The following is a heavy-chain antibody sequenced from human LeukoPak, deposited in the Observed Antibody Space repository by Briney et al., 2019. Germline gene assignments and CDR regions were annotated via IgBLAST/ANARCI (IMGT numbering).Heavy chain of an antibody. V-gene: IGHV3-30*18. J-gene: IGHJ4*02. Sequence: PGGSLRLSCAASGFTFSSYGMHWVRQAPGKGLEWVAVISYDGSNKYYADSVKGRFTISRDNSKNTLYLQMSSLRAEDTAVYYCAKGASGWRKYYFDYWGQGTLVTVSS. D-gene: IGHD6-19*01. CDR1: GFTFSSYG. CDR2: ISYDGSNK. CDR3: AKGASGWRKYYFDY.